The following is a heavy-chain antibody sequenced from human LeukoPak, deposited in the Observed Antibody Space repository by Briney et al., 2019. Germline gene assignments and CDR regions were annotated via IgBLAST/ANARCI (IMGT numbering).Heavy chain of an antibody. V-gene: IGHV3-23*01. CDR3: AKVLNPIMITFGGVNYFDY. D-gene: IGHD3-16*01. Sequence: QPGGSLRLSCAASGFTFSSYAMSWVRQAPGKGLEWVSAISGSGGSTYYADSVKGRFTISRDNSKNTLYLQMNSLRAEDTAVYYCAKVLNPIMITFGGVNYFDYWGQGTLVTVSS. CDR2: ISGSGGST. CDR1: GFTFSSYA. J-gene: IGHJ4*02.